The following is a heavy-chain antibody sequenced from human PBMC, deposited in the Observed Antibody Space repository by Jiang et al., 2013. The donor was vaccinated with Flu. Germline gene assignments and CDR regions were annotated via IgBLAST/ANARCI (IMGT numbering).Heavy chain of an antibody. Sequence: VESGGGLVKPGGSLRLSCAASGSTFSDYYMSWIRQAPGKGLEWVSFISSSSSYTNYADSVKGRFTISRDNAKKALYLQMNSLRVEDTAVYYCARSGFSAHDWVDFWGQGTLVTVSS. D-gene: IGHD5-12*01. CDR2: ISSSSSYT. V-gene: IGHV3-11*06. J-gene: IGHJ4*02. CDR3: ARSGFSAHDWVDF. CDR1: GSTFSDYY.